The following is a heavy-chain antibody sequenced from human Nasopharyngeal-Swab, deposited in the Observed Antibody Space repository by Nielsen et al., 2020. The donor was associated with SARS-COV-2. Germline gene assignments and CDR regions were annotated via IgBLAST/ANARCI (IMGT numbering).Heavy chain of an antibody. CDR3: ARDPDVDIVATDAFDI. CDR2: ISSDGSDK. J-gene: IGHJ3*02. D-gene: IGHD5-12*01. Sequence: GGSLRLSCVASRFTFSRWPMHWVRQAPGKGLEWVTVISSDGSDKQYVDSAKGRFTISRDNSKNTLYLQVKSLRADDTGVYYCARDPDVDIVATDAFDIWGQGTMVTVSS. V-gene: IGHV3-30*03. CDR1: RFTFSRWP.